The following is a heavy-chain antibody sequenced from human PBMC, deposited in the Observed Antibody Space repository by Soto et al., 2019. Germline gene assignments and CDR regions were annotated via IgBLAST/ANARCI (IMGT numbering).Heavy chain of an antibody. V-gene: IGHV1-18*04. D-gene: IGHD2-2*01. J-gene: IGHJ5*02. CDR2: VSASNGKT. CDR1: GYIFTTYS. CDR3: AREAFGVDASLFDP. Sequence: QIQLVQSASEVRMPGASVKVSCKASGYIFTTYSITWVRQAPGQGLEWMGWVSASNGKTNYAQKFQDRVTMTTDTSTTTAYMELRSLRSEDTAVYYCAREAFGVDASLFDPWGQGPLVTVSS.